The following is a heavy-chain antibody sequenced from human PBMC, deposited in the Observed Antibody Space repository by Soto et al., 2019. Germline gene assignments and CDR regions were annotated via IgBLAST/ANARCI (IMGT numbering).Heavy chain of an antibody. CDR1: GGSISSGGYY. V-gene: IGHV4-31*03. CDR3: ARANYYDSSGYYYYYYYYGMDV. D-gene: IGHD3-22*01. Sequence: LSETLSLTCTVSGGSISSGGYYWSWIRQHPGKGLEWIGYIYYSGSTYYNPSLKSRVTISVDTSKNQFSLKLSSVTAADTAVYYCARANYYDSSGYYYYYYYYGMDVWGQGTTVTVSS. J-gene: IGHJ6*02. CDR2: IYYSGST.